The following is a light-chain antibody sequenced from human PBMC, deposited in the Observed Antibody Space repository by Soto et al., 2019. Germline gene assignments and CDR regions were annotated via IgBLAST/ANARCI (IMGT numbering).Light chain of an antibody. CDR1: QDINNF. CDR2: DAS. CDR3: QQYDNHPPFT. Sequence: DIQMTQSPSSLSASVGDRDTITCQASQDINNFLNWYQQKPGKAPKLLIYDASNLETGVPSRFSGSGSGTDFTFTISSLQPEDIATYYCQQYDNHPPFTFGQGTRLQIK. V-gene: IGKV1-33*01. J-gene: IGKJ5*01.